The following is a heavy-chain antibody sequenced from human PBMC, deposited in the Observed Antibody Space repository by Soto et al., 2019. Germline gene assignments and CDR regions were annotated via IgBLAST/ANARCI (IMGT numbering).Heavy chain of an antibody. CDR1: GYTFTSYG. Sequence: ASVKVSCKASGYTFTSYGISWVRQAPGQGLGWRGWISAYNGNTNYAQKLQGRVTMTTDTSTSTAYMELRSLRSDDTAVYYCASHRRCSSTSCHTCMRGAFGYWGHGPPDTFSA. CDR3: ASHRRCSSTSCHTCMRGAFGY. CDR2: ISAYNGNT. D-gene: IGHD2-2*02. J-gene: IGHJ4*01. V-gene: IGHV1-18*04.